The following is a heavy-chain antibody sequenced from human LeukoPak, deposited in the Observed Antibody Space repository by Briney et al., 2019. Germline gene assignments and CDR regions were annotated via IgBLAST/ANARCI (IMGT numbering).Heavy chain of an antibody. J-gene: IGHJ3*02. CDR1: GGSISSSSYY. D-gene: IGHD6-25*01. Sequence: PSETLSLTCTVSGGSISSSSYYWGWIRQPPGKGLEWIGSIYYSGSTYYNPSLKSRVTISVDTSKNQFSLKLSSVTAADTAVYYCARDPWGSDDAFDIWGQGTMVTVSS. CDR3: ARDPWGSDDAFDI. CDR2: IYYSGST. V-gene: IGHV4-39*07.